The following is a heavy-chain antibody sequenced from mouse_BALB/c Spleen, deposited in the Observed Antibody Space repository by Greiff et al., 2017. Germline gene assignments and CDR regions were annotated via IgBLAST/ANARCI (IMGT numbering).Heavy chain of an antibody. D-gene: IGHD1-1*01. Sequence: VQLQQSGAELVKPGASVKLSCTASGFNIKDSYMHWVKQRPEQGLEWIGRIDPANGNTKYDPKFQGKATITADTSSNTAYLQLSSLTSEDTAVYYCARGVYYGYFDYWGQGTTLTVSS. V-gene: IGHV14-3*02. CDR1: GFNIKDSY. CDR3: ARGVYYGYFDY. CDR2: IDPANGNT. J-gene: IGHJ2*01.